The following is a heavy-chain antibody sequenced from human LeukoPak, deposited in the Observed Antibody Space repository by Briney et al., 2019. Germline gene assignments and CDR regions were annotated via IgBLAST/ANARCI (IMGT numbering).Heavy chain of an antibody. D-gene: IGHD6-19*01. CDR1: GYTFTSYA. J-gene: IGHJ4*02. CDR2: IIPIFGTA. CDR3: AIPGYSSGWHPHFDY. Sequence: SVTVSCKASGYTFTSYAISWVRQAPGQGLEWMGGIIPIFGTANYAQKFQGRVTITADESTSTAYMELSSLRSEDTAVYYCAIPGYSSGWHPHFDYWGQGTLVTVSS. V-gene: IGHV1-69*13.